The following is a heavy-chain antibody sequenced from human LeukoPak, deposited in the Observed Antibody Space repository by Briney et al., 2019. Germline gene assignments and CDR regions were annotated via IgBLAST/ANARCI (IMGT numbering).Heavy chain of an antibody. CDR1: GGSISSGSYY. CDR3: ARALLTAFDY. V-gene: IGHV4-61*02. Sequence: PSQTLSLTCTVSGGSISSGSYYWSWIRQPAGKGLEWIGRMFISGSTTYNPSLKSRVSISVDTSKNQFSLKLRSVTAADTAVYYCARALLTAFDYWGQGTLVTVSS. CDR2: MFISGST. D-gene: IGHD2-21*02. J-gene: IGHJ4*02.